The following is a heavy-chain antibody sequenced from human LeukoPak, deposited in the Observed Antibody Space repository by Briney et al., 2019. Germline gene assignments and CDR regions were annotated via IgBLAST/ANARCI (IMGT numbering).Heavy chain of an antibody. CDR1: GFTFNNYE. V-gene: IGHV3-48*03. CDR2: ISSSGSTI. J-gene: IGHJ4*02. D-gene: IGHD4-17*01. Sequence: PGGSLRLSCAASGFTFNNYEMNWVRQAPGKGLEWVSYISSSGSTIYYADSVRGRFTISRDNAKNSLYLQMNSLRAEDTAVYYCARGAPTVTTSFVDYWGQGTLVSVSS. CDR3: ARGAPTVTTSFVDY.